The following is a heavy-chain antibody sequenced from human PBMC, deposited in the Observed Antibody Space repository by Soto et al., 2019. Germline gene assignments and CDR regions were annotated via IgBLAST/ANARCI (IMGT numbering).Heavy chain of an antibody. CDR3: ARIRIAAAGNYFDY. CDR1: GFLLNNGRMG. CDR2: IFSNDEK. J-gene: IGHJ4*02. D-gene: IGHD6-13*01. Sequence: SGPTLVNPTETLTLTCSVSGFLLNNGRMGVSWIRQPPGKALEWLAHIFSNDEKSYSTSLKSRLTISKDTSKSLVVLTMTNMDPVGTATYYCARIRIAAAGNYFDYWGQGTLVTVSS. V-gene: IGHV2-26*01.